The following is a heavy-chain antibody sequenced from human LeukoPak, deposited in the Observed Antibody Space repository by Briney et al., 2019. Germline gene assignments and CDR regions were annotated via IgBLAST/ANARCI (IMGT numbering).Heavy chain of an antibody. J-gene: IGHJ4*02. Sequence: ASVKVSCKASGGTFSSYAISWVRQAPGQGLEWMGRIIPILGIANYAQKCQGRVTTTADKSTSTAYMELSSLRSEDTAVYYSATGRVVVTSPDVARRFDYWCQGTLVTVSP. CDR2: IIPILGIA. CDR3: ATGRVVVTSPDVARRFDY. D-gene: IGHD2-21*02. V-gene: IGHV1-69*04. CDR1: GGTFSSYA.